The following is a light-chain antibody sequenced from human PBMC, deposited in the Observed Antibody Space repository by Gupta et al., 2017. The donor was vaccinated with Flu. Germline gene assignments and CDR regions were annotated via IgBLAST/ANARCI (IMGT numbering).Light chain of an antibody. V-gene: IGKV1-39*01. Sequence: IQMNKSPSSLSASVGDRVTITCRASQSSSSYLNWYQQKPGKAPKLLIYAASSLQSGVPSRFSGSGSGTDFTLKISSLQPEDFATYYCQQSESSPYTFGQGTKMDIK. J-gene: IGKJ2*01. CDR1: QSSSSY. CDR2: AAS. CDR3: QQSESSPYT.